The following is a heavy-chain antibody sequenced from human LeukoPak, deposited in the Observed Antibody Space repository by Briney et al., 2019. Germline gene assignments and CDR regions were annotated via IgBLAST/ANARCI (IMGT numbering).Heavy chain of an antibody. Sequence: PSETLSLTCTVSGGSISSYYWSWIRQPPGKGLEWIGYIYYSGSTYYNPSLKSRVTISVDTSKNQFSLKLSSVTAADTAVYYCARAPIVVVTAGAFDIWGQGTMVTVSS. CDR1: GGSISSYY. J-gene: IGHJ3*02. D-gene: IGHD2-21*02. CDR3: ARAPIVVVTAGAFDI. V-gene: IGHV4-59*06. CDR2: IYYSGST.